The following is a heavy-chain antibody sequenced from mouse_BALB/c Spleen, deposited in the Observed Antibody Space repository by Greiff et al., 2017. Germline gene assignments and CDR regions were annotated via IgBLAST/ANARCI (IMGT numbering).Heavy chain of an antibody. D-gene: IGHD1-1*01. CDR2: IYPGSGST. V-gene: IGHV1-55*01. CDR1: GYNFTSYW. J-gene: IGHJ3*01. Sequence: QVQLKQPGAELVKPGTSVKLSCKASGYNFTSYWINWVKLRPGQGLEWIGDIYPGSGSTNYNEKFKSKATLTVDTSSSKAYMQLSSLASEDSALYYCARDYYGSGAYWGQGTLVTVSA. CDR3: ARDYYGSGAY.